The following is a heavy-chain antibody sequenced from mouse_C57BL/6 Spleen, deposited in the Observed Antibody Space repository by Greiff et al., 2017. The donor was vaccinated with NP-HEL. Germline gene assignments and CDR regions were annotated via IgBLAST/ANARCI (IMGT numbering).Heavy chain of an antibody. CDR2: IYPRSGNT. D-gene: IGHD1-1*01. CDR3: ARSRDYYGSRRDAMDY. J-gene: IGHJ4*01. Sequence: QVQLKESGAELARPGASVKLSCKASGYTFTSYGISWVKQRTGQGLEWIGEIYPRSGNTYYNEKFKGKATLTADKSSSTAYMELRSLTSEDSAVYFCARSRDYYGSRRDAMDYWGQGTSVTVSS. CDR1: GYTFTSYG. V-gene: IGHV1-81*01.